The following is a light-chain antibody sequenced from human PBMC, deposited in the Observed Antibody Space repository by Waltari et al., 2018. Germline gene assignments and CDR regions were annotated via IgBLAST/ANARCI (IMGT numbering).Light chain of an antibody. CDR1: QDVNSW. V-gene: IGKV1-5*03. J-gene: IGKJ1*01. CDR3: QHYDSYSPWT. Sequence: DIQMTQSPSTQSASVGDRASITCRASQDVNSWLAWYQQKPGKAPKLLIYRTSRLESGVPSRFSGSGSGTEFTLTISSLQPDDFATYYCQHYDSYSPWTFGQGTRVEV. CDR2: RTS.